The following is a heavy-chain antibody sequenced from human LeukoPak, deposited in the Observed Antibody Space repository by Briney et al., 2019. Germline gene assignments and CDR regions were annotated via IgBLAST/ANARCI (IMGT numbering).Heavy chain of an antibody. CDR3: ARDKDWAFDS. CDR1: GFTFSSYW. V-gene: IGHV3-21*05. J-gene: IGHJ4*02. CDR2: IRSNGDDI. Sequence: GGSLRLSCAASGFTFSSYWMSWVRQAPGKGLEWVSHIRSNGDDIRYADFVEGRFTISRDDAKNSLFLQMNSLRAEDTAVYYCARDKDWAFDSWGQGTLVTVSS. D-gene: IGHD3/OR15-3a*01.